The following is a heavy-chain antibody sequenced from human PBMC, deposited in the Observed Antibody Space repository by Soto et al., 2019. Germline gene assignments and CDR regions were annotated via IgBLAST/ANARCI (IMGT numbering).Heavy chain of an antibody. CDR2: ISYGGNT. V-gene: IGHV4-39*01. Sequence: LSLTFTVSDGSISSTSYYWAWVRQPPEKGLEWIGAISYGGNTYHNPSLRGRVTMFVDTSKSQFSLDLTSVTAADTALYYCARHRRETGTYAQPLDHWGQGTLVTVSS. J-gene: IGHJ4*02. CDR3: ARHRRETGTYAQPLDH. CDR1: DGSISSTSYY. D-gene: IGHD1-1*01.